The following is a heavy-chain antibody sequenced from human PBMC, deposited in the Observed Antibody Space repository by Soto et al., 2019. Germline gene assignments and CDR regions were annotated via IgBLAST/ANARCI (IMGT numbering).Heavy chain of an antibody. Sequence: SETLCLTCTVSGGSISSSSYYGGWIRQPPGKGLEWIGSIYYSGYTYYNPSLKSRVTISVDTSKNQFSLKLSSVTAADTAVYYCAREREEITVSYGMDVWGQGTTVT. D-gene: IGHD3-16*01. J-gene: IGHJ6*02. CDR1: GGSISSSSYY. CDR3: AREREEITVSYGMDV. V-gene: IGHV4-39*02. CDR2: IYYSGYT.